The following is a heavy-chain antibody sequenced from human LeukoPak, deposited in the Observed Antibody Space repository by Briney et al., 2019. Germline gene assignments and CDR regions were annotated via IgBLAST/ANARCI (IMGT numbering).Heavy chain of an antibody. V-gene: IGHV1-2*02. CDR1: GYTFTGYY. D-gene: IGHD5-24*01. J-gene: IGHJ4*02. CDR2: INPNSGGT. CDR3: AREGRNGYNEGYFDY. Sequence: ASVKVSCKASGYTFTGYYMHWVRQAPGQGLDWMGWINPNSGGTKYAQNFQGRVTLTTDTSINTAYMELSSLRSDDTAVYYCAREGRNGYNEGYFDYWGKGTLVTVSS.